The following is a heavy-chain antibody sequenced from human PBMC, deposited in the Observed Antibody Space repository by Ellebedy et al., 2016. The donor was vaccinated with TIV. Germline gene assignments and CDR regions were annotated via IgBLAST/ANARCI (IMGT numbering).Heavy chain of an antibody. V-gene: IGHV3-48*04. D-gene: IGHD6-19*01. CDR1: GFSYSTHS. J-gene: IGHJ4*02. CDR2: ITSDSRTI. Sequence: PGGSLRLSCAASGFSYSTHSMHWVRQAPGEGLEWVAYITSDSRTISYGDSVKGRFTISRDNAKNSLFLHMNSLRREDTALYYCARSVAGRFDYWGQGTPVTVSS. CDR3: ARSVAGRFDY.